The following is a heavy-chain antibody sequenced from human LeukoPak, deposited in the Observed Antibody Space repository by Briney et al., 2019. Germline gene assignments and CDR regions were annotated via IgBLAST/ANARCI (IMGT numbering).Heavy chain of an antibody. Sequence: GASVKVSCKASGYTFTGYYMHWVRQAPGQGLEWMGWINPNSGGTNYAQKFQGRVTMTRDTSISTAYMELSRLRSDDTAVYYCARDRLLRYFDWQNYYYYYMDVWGKGTTVTVSS. V-gene: IGHV1-2*02. J-gene: IGHJ6*03. D-gene: IGHD3-9*01. CDR1: GYTFTGYY. CDR2: INPNSGGT. CDR3: ARDRLLRYFDWQNYYYYYMDV.